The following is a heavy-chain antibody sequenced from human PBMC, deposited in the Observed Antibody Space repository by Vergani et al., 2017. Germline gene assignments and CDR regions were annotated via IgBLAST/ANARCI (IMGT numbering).Heavy chain of an antibody. Sequence: EVQLLESGGGLVQPGGSLRLSCVASGFTFSSYAMSWVRQAPGKGLEWVSAISGSGGDTYYADSVKGRFTISRDNSKNTLYLQMNSLRAEDTAVYYCAKDDYGDYASGYWGQGTLVTVSS. CDR1: GFTFSSYA. V-gene: IGHV3-23*01. J-gene: IGHJ4*02. CDR3: AKDDYGDYASGY. D-gene: IGHD4-17*01. CDR2: ISGSGGDT.